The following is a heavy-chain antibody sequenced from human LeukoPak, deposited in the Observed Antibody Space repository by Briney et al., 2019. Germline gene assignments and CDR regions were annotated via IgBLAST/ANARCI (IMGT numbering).Heavy chain of an antibody. CDR1: GFTFSSYW. D-gene: IGHD6-25*01. CDR2: INSGGSTT. Sequence: GGSLRLSCAASGFTFSSYWMHWVRQAPGKGLVWVSRINSGGSTTNYADSVKGRFTISRDNARNTLYLQMNSLRVDDTAVYYCVSGPYGMDVWGQGTTVAVSS. CDR3: VSGPYGMDV. J-gene: IGHJ6*02. V-gene: IGHV3-74*01.